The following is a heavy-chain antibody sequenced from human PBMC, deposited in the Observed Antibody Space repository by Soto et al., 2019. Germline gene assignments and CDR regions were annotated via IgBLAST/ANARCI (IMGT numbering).Heavy chain of an antibody. CDR1: GFSFSSSW. CDR2: ISFDGTAT. D-gene: IGHD3-3*01. V-gene: IGHV3-74*03. CDR3: VRDRRLRSGPFDI. J-gene: IGHJ3*02. Sequence: EVQLVESGGGLVQPGGSLRLSCAASGFSFSSSWMHWVRQAPGKGLVWVSRISFDGTATTSADAVKGRFIISRDNAKHTLLLQMHNLRAADTAMYYSVRDRRLRSGPFDIWGQGTFVSVSS.